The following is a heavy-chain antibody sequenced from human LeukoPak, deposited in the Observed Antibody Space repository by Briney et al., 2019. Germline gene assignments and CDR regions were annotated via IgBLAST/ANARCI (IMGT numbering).Heavy chain of an antibody. V-gene: IGHV1-2*02. CDR2: INPNSGGT. Sequence: ASVKVSCKASGYTSTSYYMHWVRQAPGQGLEWMGWINPNSGGTNYAQKFQGRVTMATDTSMSTAYMELSRLTSDDTAVYYCARRSISSWFDYFDSWGQGTLVTVSS. D-gene: IGHD6-13*01. CDR3: ARRSISSWFDYFDS. CDR1: GYTSTSYY. J-gene: IGHJ4*02.